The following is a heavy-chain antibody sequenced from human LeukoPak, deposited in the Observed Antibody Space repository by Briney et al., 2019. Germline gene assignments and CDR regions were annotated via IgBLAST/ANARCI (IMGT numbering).Heavy chain of an antibody. D-gene: IGHD3-10*01. CDR2: INPSGGST. V-gene: IGHV1-46*01. CDR1: GYTFSSYY. Sequence: GASVKVSCKASGYTFSSYYMHWVRQAPGQGLEWTGIINPSGGSTSYAQKFQGRVTMTRDTSTSTVYMELSSLRSEDTAVYYCARDYYGSGSYYNENYGMDVWGQGTTVTVSS. J-gene: IGHJ6*02. CDR3: ARDYYGSGSYYNENYGMDV.